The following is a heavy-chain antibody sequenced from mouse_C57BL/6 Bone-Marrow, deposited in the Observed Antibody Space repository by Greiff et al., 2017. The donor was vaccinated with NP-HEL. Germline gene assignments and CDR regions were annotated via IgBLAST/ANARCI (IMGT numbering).Heavy chain of an antibody. Sequence: QVQLQQSGAELARPGASVKMSCKASGYTFTSYTMHWVKQRPGQGLEWIVYINPSSCYTKYNQKFKDKATLTADKSSSTAYMQLSSLTSEDSAVYYCARFTLENYFDYWGQGTTLTVSS. CDR1: GYTFTSYT. J-gene: IGHJ2*01. V-gene: IGHV1-4*01. CDR2: INPSSCYT. CDR3: ARFTLENYFDY.